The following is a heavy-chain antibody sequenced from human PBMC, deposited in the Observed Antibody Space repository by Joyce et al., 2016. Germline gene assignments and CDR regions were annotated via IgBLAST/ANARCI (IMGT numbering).Heavy chain of an antibody. CDR2: ISSSGNTI. CDR1: RFSFRGHD. CDR3: TRSLQGTGYDY. D-gene: IGHD2-8*02. Sequence: EVQLEESGGGLAQPGGSLRLSCAASRFSFRGHDMSWVRQAPGKGLQWVSYISSSGNTIHYADSVKGRFTISRDNAKNSLYLQMNSLRAEDTAIYYCTRSLQGTGYDYWGQGTLVTVSS. J-gene: IGHJ4*02. V-gene: IGHV3-48*03.